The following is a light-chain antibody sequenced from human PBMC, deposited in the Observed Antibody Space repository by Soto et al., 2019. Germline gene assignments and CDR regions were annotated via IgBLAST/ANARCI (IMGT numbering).Light chain of an antibody. CDR1: QSISSG. CDR3: QQYNSYPPT. Sequence: IWMTHCPSSLAASLGDTVAIACLASQSISSGLAWYQQKPGQAPKLLIYAASSLASGVPSRFSGCGSGTDFTLTISSLQPADFAVYYCQQYNSYPPTFGQGTKVDIK. V-gene: IGKV1-5*01. J-gene: IGKJ1*01. CDR2: AAS.